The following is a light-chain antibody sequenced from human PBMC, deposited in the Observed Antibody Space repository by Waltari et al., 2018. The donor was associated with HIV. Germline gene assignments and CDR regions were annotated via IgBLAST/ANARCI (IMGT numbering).Light chain of an antibody. Sequence: QSALTQPASVSGSPGQSITISCDLNDNEYVSWYQLHPGKAPKVIIYEVTNRPSGLSNRFSGSKSGNTATLTISGLQPEDEADYFCTSYISGTSPVFGRGTRVTVL. V-gene: IGLV2-14*01. CDR3: TSYISGTSPV. J-gene: IGLJ2*01. CDR1: DLNDNEY. CDR2: EVT.